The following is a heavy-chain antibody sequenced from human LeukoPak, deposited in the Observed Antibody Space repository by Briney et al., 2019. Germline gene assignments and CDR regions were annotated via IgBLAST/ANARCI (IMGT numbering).Heavy chain of an antibody. Sequence: GGSLRLSCSASGFTFNNYAMHWVRQAPGKGLEFVSTISINGDNTYYADSEKGRFTISRDNSKNTLYLQVRSLRDEDTAVYYCVKDHEYSYDYWGRGTLVTVSS. D-gene: IGHD5-18*01. V-gene: IGHV3-64D*06. CDR1: GFTFNNYA. CDR2: ISINGDNT. CDR3: VKDHEYSYDY. J-gene: IGHJ4*02.